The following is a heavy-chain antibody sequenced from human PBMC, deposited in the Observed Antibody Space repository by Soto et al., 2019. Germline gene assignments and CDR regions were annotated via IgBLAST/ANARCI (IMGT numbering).Heavy chain of an antibody. CDR1: GFTFSSYG. CDR3: ARVRAGYSYGSDAFDI. Sequence: QVQLVESGGGVVQPGRSLRLSCAASGFTFSSYGMHWVRQAPGKGLEWVAVIWYDGSNKYYADSVKGRFTISRDNSKNSLYLQMNSRRAEDTAVYYCARVRAGYSYGSDAFDIWGQGTMVTVSS. V-gene: IGHV3-33*01. D-gene: IGHD5-18*01. CDR2: IWYDGSNK. J-gene: IGHJ3*02.